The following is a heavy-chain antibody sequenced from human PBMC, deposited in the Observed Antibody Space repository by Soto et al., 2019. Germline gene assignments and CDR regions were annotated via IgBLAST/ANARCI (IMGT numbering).Heavy chain of an antibody. D-gene: IGHD4-17*01. Sequence: GGSLRLSCAASGFTISNSWMHWVRQAPGKGLVWVSRINSDGSSTSYADSVKGRFTISRDNAKSTLYPQMNSLRAEDTAVYYCASYGGYYYGMDVCGQGTTVTVSS. CDR3: ASYGGYYYGMDV. CDR1: GFTISNSW. J-gene: IGHJ6*02. CDR2: INSDGSST. V-gene: IGHV3-74*01.